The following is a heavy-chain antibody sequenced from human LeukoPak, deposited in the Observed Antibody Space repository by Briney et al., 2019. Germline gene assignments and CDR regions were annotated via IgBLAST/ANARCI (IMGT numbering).Heavy chain of an antibody. CDR1: GYTFSGYY. CDR3: ARGRGRLRLDF. D-gene: IGHD3-16*01. CDR2: IDDSGDT. J-gene: IGHJ4*02. V-gene: IGHV1-2*02. Sequence: GASVKVSCKASGYTFSGYYIHWVRQAPGQGLEWMGWIDDSGDTYYARNFQGRVTMTRDTSISTSYMDLSSLTSDDTAIYHCARGRGRLRLDFWGQGTLVTVSS.